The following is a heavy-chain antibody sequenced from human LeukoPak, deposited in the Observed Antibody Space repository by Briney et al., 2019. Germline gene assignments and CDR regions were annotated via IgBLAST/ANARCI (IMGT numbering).Heavy chain of an antibody. D-gene: IGHD5-12*01. CDR3: AKRSGATITGIYYFDY. V-gene: IGHV3-23*01. CDR2: ISGSGGST. CDR1: GFTFSSYA. J-gene: IGHJ4*02. Sequence: GVSLRLSCAASGFTFSSYAMSWVRQAPGKGLKWVSAISGSGGSTYYADSVKGRFTISRDNSKNTLYLQMNSLRAEDTAVYYCAKRSGATITGIYYFDYWGQGTLVTVSS.